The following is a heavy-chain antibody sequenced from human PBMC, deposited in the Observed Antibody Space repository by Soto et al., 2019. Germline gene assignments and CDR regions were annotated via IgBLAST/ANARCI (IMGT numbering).Heavy chain of an antibody. J-gene: IGHJ3*02. CDR2: IIPIFGTA. Sequence: QVQLVQSGAEVKKPGSSVKVSCKASGGTFSSYAISWVRQAPGQGLEWMGGIIPIFGTANYAQKFQGRVTITADESTSTAYMELSSLRSEDTAVYYCARATTYYDYVWGSYNAFDIWGQGTMVTVSS. V-gene: IGHV1-69*01. CDR1: GGTFSSYA. D-gene: IGHD3-16*01. CDR3: ARATTYYDYVWGSYNAFDI.